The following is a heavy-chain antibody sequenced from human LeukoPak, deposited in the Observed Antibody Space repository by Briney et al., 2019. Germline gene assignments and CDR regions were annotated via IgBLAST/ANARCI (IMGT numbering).Heavy chain of an antibody. J-gene: IGHJ4*02. V-gene: IGHV3-53*01. D-gene: IGHD3-3*01. CDR1: GFTVSSNY. CDR3: ARDRTSGYFDY. Sequence: GGSLRLSCAASGFTVSSNYMSWVRQAPGKGLEWVSVIYSGGSTYYADSVKGRFTISRDNSKNTLYLQMNSLRAEDTAVYYCARDRTSGYFDYWGQGTLVTVSS. CDR2: IYSGGST.